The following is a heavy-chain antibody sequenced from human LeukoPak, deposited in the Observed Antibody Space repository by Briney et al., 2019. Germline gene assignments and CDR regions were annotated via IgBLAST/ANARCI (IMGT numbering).Heavy chain of an antibody. V-gene: IGHV3-53*01. CDR3: AREGEDYYDSSGYYFDY. CDR2: IYSGCST. CDR1: GFTVSSNY. Sequence: GGSLRLSCAASGFTVSSNYMSWVRQAPGKGLEWVSVIYSGCSTYYADSVKGRFTISRDNSKNTLYLQMNSLRAEDTAVYYCAREGEDYYDSSGYYFDYWGQGTLVTVSS. D-gene: IGHD3-22*01. J-gene: IGHJ4*02.